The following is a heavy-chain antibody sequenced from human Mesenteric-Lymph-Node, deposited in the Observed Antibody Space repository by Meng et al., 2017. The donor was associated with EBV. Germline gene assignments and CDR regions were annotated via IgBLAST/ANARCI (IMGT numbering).Heavy chain of an antibody. CDR2: ISSSRTTI. J-gene: IGHJ4*02. D-gene: IGHD5-24*01. V-gene: IGHV3-11*01. Sequence: QVQLVESGGGLVKPGGSLRLSCAASGFTFSDYYMSWIRQAPGKGLEWVSFISSSRTTIYYADSVKGRFAISRDSDSLYLQMNSLRAEDTAVYYCARLSGDGYNSDFDYWGQGPLGTVVS. CDR1: GFTFSDYY. CDR3: ARLSGDGYNSDFDY.